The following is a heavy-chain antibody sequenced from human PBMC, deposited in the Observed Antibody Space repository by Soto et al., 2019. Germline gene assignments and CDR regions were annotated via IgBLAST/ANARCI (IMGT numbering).Heavy chain of an antibody. CDR3: ARDSDFAFDY. CDR1: GFTVSTYS. J-gene: IGHJ4*02. V-gene: IGHV3-48*01. Sequence: LRLSCTASGFTVSTYSMNWVRQAPGRGLEWVSYIRSSSGTIYYADSVKGRFTISRDNAKNSLYLQMDSLRAEDTAVYYCARDSDFAFDYWGQGALVTVSS. D-gene: IGHD2-21*02. CDR2: IRSSSGTI.